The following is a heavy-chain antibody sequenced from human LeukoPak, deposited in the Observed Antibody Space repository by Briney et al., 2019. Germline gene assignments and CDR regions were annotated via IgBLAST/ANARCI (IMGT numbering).Heavy chain of an antibody. D-gene: IGHD4-11*01. Sequence: SETLSLTCAVSGDSISSYYWSWIRQPPGKGLEWIGYIYYSGSTNYNPSLKSRVTISLDTSKNQFSLKLTSVTAADTAVYYCASLTTASAFDIWGQGTMVTVSS. CDR1: GDSISSYY. J-gene: IGHJ3*02. V-gene: IGHV4-59*08. CDR2: IYYSGST. CDR3: ASLTTASAFDI.